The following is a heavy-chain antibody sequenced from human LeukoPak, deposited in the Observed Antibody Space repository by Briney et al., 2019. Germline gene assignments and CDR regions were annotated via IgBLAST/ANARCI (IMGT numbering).Heavy chain of an antibody. Sequence: ETLSLTCTVCGGSISSSSYYWGWIRQAPGKGLEWVSVIYSGGSTYYADSVKGRFTISRDNSKNTLYLQMNSLRAEDTAVYYCARALLWFGEGDWFDPWGQGTLVTVSS. J-gene: IGHJ5*02. V-gene: IGHV3-53*01. CDR2: IYSGGST. CDR1: GGSISSSSYY. CDR3: ARALLWFGEGDWFDP. D-gene: IGHD3-10*01.